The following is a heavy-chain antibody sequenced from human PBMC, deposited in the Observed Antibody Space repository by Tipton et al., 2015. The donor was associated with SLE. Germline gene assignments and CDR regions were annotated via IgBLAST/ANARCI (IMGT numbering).Heavy chain of an antibody. CDR1: GFTFSSYA. CDR3: ASPGLGTGYYPTSRAFDI. Sequence: QLVQSGGGLVQPGGSLRLSCETSGFTFSSYAMSWVRQAPGKGLEWVSAISSGGSTYYADSVTGRFTISRDNSKNTLYLQIYSLTAEDTAVYYCASPGLGTGYYPTSRAFDIWGQGTVVTVSS. J-gene: IGHJ3*02. D-gene: IGHD3-9*01. CDR2: ISSGGST. V-gene: IGHV3-23*04.